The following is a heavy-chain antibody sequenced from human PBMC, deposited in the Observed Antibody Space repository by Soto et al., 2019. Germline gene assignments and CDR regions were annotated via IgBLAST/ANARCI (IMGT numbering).Heavy chain of an antibody. CDR2: IWYNGINK. CDR3: ARDPYHYGSGSYYFDY. Sequence: QVQLVESGGGVVQPGTSLRLSCTASGFNFSSNGMHWVRQAPGKGLDWVAFIWYNGINKYYADSVKGRFIISRDNSENTVYLQMNSLRAEDTAVYYCARDPYHYGSGSYYFDYWGQGTLVTVSS. CDR1: GFNFSSNG. J-gene: IGHJ4*02. D-gene: IGHD3-10*01. V-gene: IGHV3-33*01.